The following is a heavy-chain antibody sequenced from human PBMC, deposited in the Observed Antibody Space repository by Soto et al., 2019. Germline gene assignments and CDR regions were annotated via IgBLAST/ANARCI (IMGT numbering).Heavy chain of an antibody. CDR2: INPSGGST. D-gene: IGHD5-12*01. Sequence: QVQLVQSGAEVKKPVASVKVSCKASGYTFTSYYMHWVRQAPGQGLEWMGIINPSGGSTSYAQKFQGRVTMTRDTSTSTVYMELSSQRSEGTAVYYCASRRDGYKYYFDYWGQGTLVTVSS. J-gene: IGHJ4*02. CDR1: GYTFTSYY. V-gene: IGHV1-46*01. CDR3: ASRRDGYKYYFDY.